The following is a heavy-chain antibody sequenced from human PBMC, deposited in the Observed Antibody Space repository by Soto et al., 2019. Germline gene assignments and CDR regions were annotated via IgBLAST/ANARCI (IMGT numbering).Heavy chain of an antibody. J-gene: IGHJ4*02. V-gene: IGHV4-61*01. CDR1: GGSVSSGSYY. CDR2: IYYSGST. CDR3: ARDQRWLPFDY. D-gene: IGHD5-12*01. Sequence: QVQLQESGPGLVKPSETLSLTCTVSGGSVSSGSYYWSWIRQPPGKGLEWIGYIYYSGSTDYNPTLKSLVTMSVATSKNQFSLKLSSVTAADTAVYYCARDQRWLPFDYWGQGTLVTVSS.